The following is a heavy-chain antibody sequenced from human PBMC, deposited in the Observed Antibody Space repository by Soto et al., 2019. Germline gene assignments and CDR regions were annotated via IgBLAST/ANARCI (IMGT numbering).Heavy chain of an antibody. V-gene: IGHV4-61*01. D-gene: IGHD2-2*01. CDR1: GGFVNSDTHS. J-gene: IGHJ6*02. CDR3: ARFVRSCSATTCSTRADV. CDR2: IYSGGST. Sequence: SETQSLTCTVSGGFVNSDTHSWSWIRQTPGKRLEWIGFIYSGGSTKNPSLRSRVTMSVDTSKNQFSLKLRSVIVADTAVYHCARFVRSCSATTCSTRADVWGQGITVTVSS.